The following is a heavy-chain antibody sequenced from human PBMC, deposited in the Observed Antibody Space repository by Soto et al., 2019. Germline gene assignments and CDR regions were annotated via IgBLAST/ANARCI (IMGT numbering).Heavy chain of an antibody. J-gene: IGHJ6*01. CDR3: ARRCGCGNYYYYNDVMYV. CDR2: IYPGDSDI. V-gene: IGHV5-51*01. Sequence: GESLKISCKASGYSFATYWIGWVRQMPGKGLEWMGIIYPGDSDIRYSPSFEGQVTISADKSISTAYLQWGSLKASDTAMYYCARRCGCGNYYYYNDVMYVCGQGASVTGSA. CDR1: GYSFATYW. D-gene: IGHD2-21*01.